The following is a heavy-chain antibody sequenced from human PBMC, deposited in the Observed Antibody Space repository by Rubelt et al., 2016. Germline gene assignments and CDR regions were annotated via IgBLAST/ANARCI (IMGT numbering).Heavy chain of an antibody. V-gene: IGHV5-51*01. CDR1: GYNFPNYW. J-gene: IGHJ6*03. Sequence: PGESLTIACKGSGYNFPNYWIGWVRQLPGEGLEWMAIFFPDDSDLRYSPAFQGQVTISADKSITTPYLQWSSLKASDTAMYYCARLGCSSSSCYHYYYMDVWGKGTTVTVSS. CDR3: ARLGCSSSSCYHYYYMDV. D-gene: IGHD2-2*01. CDR2: FFPDDSDL.